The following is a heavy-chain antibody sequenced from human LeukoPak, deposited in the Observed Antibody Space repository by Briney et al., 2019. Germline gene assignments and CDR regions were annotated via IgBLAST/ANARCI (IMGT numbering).Heavy chain of an antibody. CDR2: IYYSGDT. Sequence: PSETLSLTCTVSGGSISSTYYFWGWIRQPPGKGLEWIGSIYYSGDTHYNPSLKSRVTISVDTSKNQFSLKLSSVTAADTALYYCARQLRYNYGMDVWGQGTTVTVSS. CDR3: ARQLRYNYGMDV. D-gene: IGHD3-9*01. CDR1: GGSISSTYYF. J-gene: IGHJ6*02. V-gene: IGHV4-39*01.